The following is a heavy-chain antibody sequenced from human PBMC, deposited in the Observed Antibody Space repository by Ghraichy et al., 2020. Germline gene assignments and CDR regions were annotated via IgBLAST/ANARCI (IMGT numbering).Heavy chain of an antibody. CDR2: IFYSGST. V-gene: IGHV4-61*01. CDR1: GGSVTSGSYY. J-gene: IGHJ5*02. Sequence: SETLSLTCTVSGGSVTSGSYYWSWIRQPPGKGLEWIGYIFYSGSTNYNPSLKSPVTISVDTYKNQFSLKLSSATAADTAVYYCASELEGDYSSSWYFSWFDPWDQGTLVTASS. CDR3: ASELEGDYSSSWYFSWFDP. D-gene: IGHD6-13*01.